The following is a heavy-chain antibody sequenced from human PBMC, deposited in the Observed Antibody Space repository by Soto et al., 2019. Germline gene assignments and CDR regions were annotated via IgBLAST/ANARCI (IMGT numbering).Heavy chain of an antibody. CDR3: ARVGPGDQGAFDI. J-gene: IGHJ3*02. D-gene: IGHD3-16*01. CDR2: IKQDGSEK. V-gene: IGHV3-7*03. Sequence: GGSLRLSCAASGFTFSSYWMSWVRQAPGKGLEWVANIKQDGSEKYYVDSVKGRFTISRDNAKNSLYLQMNSLRAEDTDVYYCARVGPGDQGAFDIWGQGTMFTVSS. CDR1: GFTFSSYW.